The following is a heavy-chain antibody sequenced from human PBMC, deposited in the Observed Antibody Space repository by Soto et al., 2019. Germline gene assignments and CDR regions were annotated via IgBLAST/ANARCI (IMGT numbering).Heavy chain of an antibody. CDR1: GGSISSYY. CDR2: IYYSGST. Sequence: LSLTCTVSGGSISSYYWSWIRQPPGKGLEWIGYIYYSGSTNYNPSLKSRVTISVDTSKNQLSLKLSSVTAADTAVYYCARDRPYYDFWSGYDYYYYYGMDVWGQGTTVTAP. CDR3: ARDRPYYDFWSGYDYYYYYGMDV. V-gene: IGHV4-59*01. D-gene: IGHD3-3*01. J-gene: IGHJ6*02.